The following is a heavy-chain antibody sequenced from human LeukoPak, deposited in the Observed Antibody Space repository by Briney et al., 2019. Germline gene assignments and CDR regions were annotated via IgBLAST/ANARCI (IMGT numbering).Heavy chain of an antibody. CDR3: ARDSEIAVAGTKWEAFDY. CDR1: GYTLTELS. CDR2: FDPEDGET. V-gene: IGHV1-24*01. Sequence: GASVKVSCKVSGYTLTELSMHWVRQAPGKGLEWMGGFDPEDGETIYAQKFQGRVTMTEDTSTDTAYMELSSLRSEDTAVYYCARDSEIAVAGTKWEAFDYWGQGTLVTVSS. J-gene: IGHJ4*02. D-gene: IGHD6-19*01.